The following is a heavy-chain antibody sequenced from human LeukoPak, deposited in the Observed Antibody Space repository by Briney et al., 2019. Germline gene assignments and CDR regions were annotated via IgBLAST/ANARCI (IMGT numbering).Heavy chain of an antibody. CDR3: AGDSGSGSYQPAIDY. D-gene: IGHD3-10*01. CDR1: GYTFTDYY. Sequence: GSLKVSCKASGYTFTDYYIHWMRQAPGQGLEWMGWINPKRGVTTYVQKFQGRVTMTRDTSISTAYMELSRLRSDDTAVYYCAGDSGSGSYQPAIDYWGQGTLDTLSS. V-gene: IGHV1-2*02. CDR2: INPKRGVT. J-gene: IGHJ4*02.